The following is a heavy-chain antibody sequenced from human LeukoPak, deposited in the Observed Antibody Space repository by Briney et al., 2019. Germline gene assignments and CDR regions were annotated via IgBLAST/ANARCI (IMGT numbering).Heavy chain of an antibody. CDR3: ARVFGVATISGGAFDI. V-gene: IGHV3-64*01. D-gene: IGHD5-12*01. Sequence: GGSLRLSCAASGFTFSSYAMHWVRQAPGKGLEYVSAISSNGGSTYYANSVEGRFTISRDNSKNTLYLQMGSLRAEDMAVYYCARVFGVATISGGAFDIWGQGTMVTVSS. CDR1: GFTFSSYA. CDR2: ISSNGGST. J-gene: IGHJ3*02.